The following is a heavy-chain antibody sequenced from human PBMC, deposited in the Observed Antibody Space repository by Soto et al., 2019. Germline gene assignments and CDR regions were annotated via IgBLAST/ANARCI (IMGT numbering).Heavy chain of an antibody. D-gene: IGHD4-4*01. CDR3: AKGYSNPRYYFDY. CDR1: GFTFSSFA. V-gene: IGHV3-23*01. CDR2: ISGSGGST. Sequence: PGGPLRLSCAASGFTFSSFAMSWVRQAPGKGLEWVSAISGSGGSTYYADSVKGRFTISRDNSKNTLYLQMNSLRAEDTAVYYCAKGYSNPRYYFDYWGQGTLVTVSS. J-gene: IGHJ4*02.